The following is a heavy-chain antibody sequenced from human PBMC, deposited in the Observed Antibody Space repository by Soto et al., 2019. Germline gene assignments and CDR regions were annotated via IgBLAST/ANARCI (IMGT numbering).Heavy chain of an antibody. Sequence: QVELQESGPGLLKPSETLSLTCTDSGGSISGYYWCWIRQPPEKGLEWLGYIFYSARTKCNHSLSSRDTMSAYTSNNQLYVYLADVTAADTAVYYWARSSTLIGPVLSYWGQGSLVTVS. V-gene: IGHV4-59*08. CDR2: IFYSART. J-gene: IGHJ4*02. D-gene: IGHD2-8*02. CDR1: GGSISGYY. CDR3: ARSSTLIGPVLSY.